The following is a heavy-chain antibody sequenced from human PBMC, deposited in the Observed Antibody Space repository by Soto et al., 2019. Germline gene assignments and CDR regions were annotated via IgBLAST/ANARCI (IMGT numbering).Heavy chain of an antibody. Sequence: QVHLVESGGGVVQPGRSLRLSCAASGFTFSTYGMHWVRQAAGKGLEWVAAISFDGKNKYYEDSVKGRFTISRDDSENTLYLQMNSLRAEDTAVYFCARDRNPNFDWLPYYFDYWGQGTLVTVSS. V-gene: IGHV3-30*03. J-gene: IGHJ4*02. D-gene: IGHD3-9*01. CDR2: ISFDGKNK. CDR3: ARDRNPNFDWLPYYFDY. CDR1: GFTFSTYG.